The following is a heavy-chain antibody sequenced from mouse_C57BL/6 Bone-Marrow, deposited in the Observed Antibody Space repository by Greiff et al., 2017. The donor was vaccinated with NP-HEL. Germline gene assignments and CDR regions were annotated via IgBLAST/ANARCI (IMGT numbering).Heavy chain of an antibody. CDR2: IDPANGNT. J-gene: IGHJ2*01. D-gene: IGHD1-1*01. CDR3: ARSGVTTVVEYYFDY. CDR1: GFNIKDTY. Sequence: VQLKQSGAELVKPGASVKLSCTASGFNIKDTYMHWVKQRPEQGLEWIGRIDPANGNTKYDPKFQGKATITADTSSNTAYLQLSSLTSEDTAVYYCARSGVTTVVEYYFDYWGQGTTLTVSS. V-gene: IGHV14-3*02.